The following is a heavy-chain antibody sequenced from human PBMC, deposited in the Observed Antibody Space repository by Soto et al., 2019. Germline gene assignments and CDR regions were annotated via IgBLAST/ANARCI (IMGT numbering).Heavy chain of an antibody. CDR1: GFTFSSYA. J-gene: IGHJ5*02. CDR3: AKDRGDSSGYYYSYNWFDP. V-gene: IGHV3-23*01. CDR2: ISGSGGST. D-gene: IGHD3-22*01. Sequence: SLRLSCAASGFTFSSYAMSWVRQAPGKGLEWVSAISGSGGSTYYADSVKGRFTISRDNSKNTLYLQMNSLRAEDTAVYYCAKDRGDSSGYYYSYNWFDPWGQGTLVTVSS.